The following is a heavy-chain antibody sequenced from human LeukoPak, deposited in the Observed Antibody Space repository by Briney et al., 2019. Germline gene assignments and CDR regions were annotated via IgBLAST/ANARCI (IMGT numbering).Heavy chain of an antibody. D-gene: IGHD3-10*01. J-gene: IGHJ4*02. CDR1: GFTFSSYA. CDR2: ISYDGSNK. CDR3: AKEPNYYGSGSYDY. V-gene: IGHV3-30-3*01. Sequence: PGGSLRLSCAASGFTFSSYAMHWVRQAPGKGLEWVAVISYDGSNKYYADSVKGRFTISRDNSKNTLYLQMNSLRAEDTAVYYCAKEPNYYGSGSYDYWGQGTLVTVSS.